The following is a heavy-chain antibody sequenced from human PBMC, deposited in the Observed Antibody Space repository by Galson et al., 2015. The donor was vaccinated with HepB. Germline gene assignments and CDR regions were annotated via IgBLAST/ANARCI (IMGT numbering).Heavy chain of an antibody. V-gene: IGHV3-7*01. Sequence: SLRLSCAASGFGFGTSWVTWFRRAPGKGLEWVANIAPDGSEMFYVHSVKGRFTISRDNARNSLYLQMHSLRADDTAEYYCARVLTHWYCDLWGRGTLVAVSP. CDR2: IAPDGSEM. CDR1: GFGFGTSW. J-gene: IGHJ2*01. D-gene: IGHD4-23*01. CDR3: ARVLTHWYCDL.